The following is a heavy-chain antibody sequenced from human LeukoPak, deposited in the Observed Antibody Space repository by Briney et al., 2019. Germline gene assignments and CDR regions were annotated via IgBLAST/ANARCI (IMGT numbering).Heavy chain of an antibody. V-gene: IGHV6-1*01. CDR2: TYYRSKWNN. CDR3: TIQRSTSTDYYGMDV. D-gene: IGHD6-6*01. CDR1: GDTVSSNTAA. Sequence: SQTLSLTCAISGDTVSSNTAAWNWIRQSPSRGLEWLGRTYYRSKWNNDYAVSVQNRITINLDTSKNQFSLQLKSATPEDTAVYYCTIQRSTSTDYYGMDVWGQGTTVTVSS. J-gene: IGHJ6*02.